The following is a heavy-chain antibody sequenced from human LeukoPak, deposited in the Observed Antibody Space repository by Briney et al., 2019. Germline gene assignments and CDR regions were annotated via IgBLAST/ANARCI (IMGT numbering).Heavy chain of an antibody. D-gene: IGHD3-22*01. Sequence: GASVKVSCKASGYTFTGYYMHWVRQAPGQGLEWMGWINPNSGGTNYAQKFQGRVTMTRDTSISTAYMELSRLRSDDTAVYYCARGYDSSGYYYSIWCWGQGTLVTVSS. CDR1: GYTFTGYY. V-gene: IGHV1-2*02. CDR3: ARGYDSSGYYYSIWC. J-gene: IGHJ4*02. CDR2: INPNSGGT.